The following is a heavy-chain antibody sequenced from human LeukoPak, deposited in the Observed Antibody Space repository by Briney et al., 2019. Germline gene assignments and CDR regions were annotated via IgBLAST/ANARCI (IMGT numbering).Heavy chain of an antibody. CDR3: ARGLFGGFAAAPFDH. Sequence: GASVKVSCKASGGTFSSYAISWVRQAPGQGLEWMGRIIPILGIANYAQKFQGRVTITADKSTGTAYMELTHLRPDDTAVYFCARGLFGGFAAAPFDHWGQGTLVTVSP. CDR1: GGTFSSYA. D-gene: IGHD2-2*01. J-gene: IGHJ4*02. V-gene: IGHV1-69*04. CDR2: IIPILGIA.